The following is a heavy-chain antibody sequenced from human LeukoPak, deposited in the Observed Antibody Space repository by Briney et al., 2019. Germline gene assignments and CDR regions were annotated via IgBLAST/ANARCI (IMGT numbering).Heavy chain of an antibody. CDR3: ARERRRGYSYGYVAFDI. CDR1: GGSISSYY. J-gene: IGHJ3*02. CDR2: IYYSGST. V-gene: IGHV4-59*12. Sequence: SETLSLTCTVSGGSISSYYWSWIRQPPGKGLEWIGYIYYSGSTNYNPSLKSRVTISVDTSKNQFSLKLSSVTAADTAVYYCARERRRGYSYGYVAFDIWGQGTMVTVSS. D-gene: IGHD5-18*01.